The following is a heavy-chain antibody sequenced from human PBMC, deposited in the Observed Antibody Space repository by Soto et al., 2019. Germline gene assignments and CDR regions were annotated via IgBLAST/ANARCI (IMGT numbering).Heavy chain of an antibody. CDR2: IIPFLSIT. Sequence: QVQLVQSGAEVKKPGSSVKVSCKPSGGTFTSYTFSWVRQAPGQGFEWMGRIIPFLSITNYAQKFQGRVSITADKSTSTAYMELSSLTSEDTALYFCARTPTSNTDYAYFDLWGQGTLVTVSS. V-gene: IGHV1-69*02. J-gene: IGHJ4*02. CDR3: ARTPTSNTDYAYFDL. D-gene: IGHD4-17*01. CDR1: GGTFTSYT.